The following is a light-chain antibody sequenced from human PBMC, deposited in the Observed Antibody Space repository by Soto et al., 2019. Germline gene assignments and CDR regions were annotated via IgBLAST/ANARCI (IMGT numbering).Light chain of an antibody. CDR1: QSISSW. J-gene: IGKJ4*01. CDR2: KAS. Sequence: DIQMTQSPSTLSASIGDRVNITCRASQSISSWLAWYQQKPGKAPKVLIYKASNLESGVPSRFSGSGSETEFTLTINSLQPDDFATYYCQQYNVYSTFGGGTKVEIK. V-gene: IGKV1-5*03. CDR3: QQYNVYST.